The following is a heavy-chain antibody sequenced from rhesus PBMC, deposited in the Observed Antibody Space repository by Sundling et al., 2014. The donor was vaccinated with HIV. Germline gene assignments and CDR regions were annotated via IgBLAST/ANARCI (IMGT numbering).Heavy chain of an antibody. Sequence: QVQLQESGPGVVKPSETLSVTCAVSGGSISSNNWWTWIRQSPGKGLEWIGAIYGGDARTYYQPSLKNQVTISKDTSKNQFSLKLSSVTAADTAVYYCTRDGGLLVKFDVWGPGVPVTVSS. CDR2: IYGGDART. D-gene: IGHD3-9*01. CDR3: TRDGGLLVKFDV. V-gene: IGHV4-93*01. CDR1: GGSISSNNW. J-gene: IGHJ5-1*01.